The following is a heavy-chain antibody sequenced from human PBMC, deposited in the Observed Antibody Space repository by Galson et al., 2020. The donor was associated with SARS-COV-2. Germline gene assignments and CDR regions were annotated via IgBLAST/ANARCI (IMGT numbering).Heavy chain of an antibody. CDR3: AGDGDGYPN. Sequence: GGSLRLSCVPSESSSINIWISWDGQAPGNGLEWVATINKDGTHKYYLNAGEGRVPISRDNAKMSLYLKMDNLRVEDTAMDYCAGDGDGYPNWGQGTLVTGSS. D-gene: IGHD2-21*01. CDR1: ESSSINIW. CDR2: INKDGTHK. V-gene: IGHV3-7*04. J-gene: IGHJ4*02.